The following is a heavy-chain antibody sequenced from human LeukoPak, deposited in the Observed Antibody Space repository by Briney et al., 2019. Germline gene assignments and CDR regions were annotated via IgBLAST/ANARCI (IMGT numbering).Heavy chain of an antibody. CDR2: IRYDGSNK. Sequence: GGSLRLSCVASGFTFSYNGMHWVRQAPGKGLEWVAFIRYDGSNKYYADSVKGRFTISRDNSKNTLYLQMNSLRAEDTAVYYCAKDSYTVSNYYYYYMDVWGKGTTVTVSS. V-gene: IGHV3-30*02. J-gene: IGHJ6*03. CDR1: GFTFSYNG. D-gene: IGHD4-17*01. CDR3: AKDSYTVSNYYYYYMDV.